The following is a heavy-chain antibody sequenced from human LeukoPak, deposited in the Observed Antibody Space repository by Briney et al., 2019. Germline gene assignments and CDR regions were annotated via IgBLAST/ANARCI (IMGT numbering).Heavy chain of an antibody. V-gene: IGHV4-30-4*01. CDR2: IYYSGST. J-gene: IGHJ4*02. D-gene: IGHD3-10*01. CDR1: GGSISSGDYY. Sequence: SETLSLTCTVSGGSISSGDYYRSWIRQPPGKGLEWIGYIYYSGSTYYNPSLKSRVTISVDTSKNQFSLKLSSVTAADTAVNFCARAAGVDGSGPFDYWGQGTLVTVSS. CDR3: ARAAGVDGSGPFDY.